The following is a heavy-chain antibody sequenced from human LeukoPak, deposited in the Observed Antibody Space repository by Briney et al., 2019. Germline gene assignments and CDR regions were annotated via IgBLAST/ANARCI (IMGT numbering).Heavy chain of an antibody. CDR2: ISGSGITT. V-gene: IGHV3-23*01. CDR3: AKDSSLVVIATLDH. CDR1: GFTFSNYA. Sequence: GGSLRLSCAASGFTFSNYAMSWVRQAPGKGLEWVSAISGSGITTYYADSVKGRFTFSRDNSKNTLYLQMNSLRVEDTALYYCAKDSSLVVIATLDHWGQGTLVTVSS. J-gene: IGHJ4*02. D-gene: IGHD2-21*01.